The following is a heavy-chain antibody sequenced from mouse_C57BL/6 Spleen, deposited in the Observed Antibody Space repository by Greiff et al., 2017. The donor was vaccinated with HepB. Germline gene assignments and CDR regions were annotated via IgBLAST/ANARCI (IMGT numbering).Heavy chain of an antibody. D-gene: IGHD2-4*01. V-gene: IGHV1-4*01. CDR1: GYTFTSYT. CDR3: ARREGLRHAMDY. Sequence: VMLVESGAELARPGASVKMSCKASGYTFTSYTMHWVKQRPGQGLEWIGYINPSSGYTKYNQKFKDKATLTADKSSSTAYMQLSSLTSEDSAVYYCARREGLRHAMDYWGQGTSVTVSS. J-gene: IGHJ4*01. CDR2: INPSSGYT.